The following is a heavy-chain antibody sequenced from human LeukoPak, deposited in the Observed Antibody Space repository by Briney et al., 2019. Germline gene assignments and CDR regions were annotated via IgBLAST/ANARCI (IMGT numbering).Heavy chain of an antibody. D-gene: IGHD2-2*01. Sequence: SETLSLTCTVSGGSISNYYWSWIRQPPGKGLEWIGYMYNSGSTNYNPSLESRVTISGDTSKNQFSLKLSSVTAADTAVYYCARGPCTSASCPRRNVFDIWGQGTMVTVSS. V-gene: IGHV4-59*08. CDR3: ARGPCTSASCPRRNVFDI. CDR1: GGSISNYY. J-gene: IGHJ3*02. CDR2: MYNSGST.